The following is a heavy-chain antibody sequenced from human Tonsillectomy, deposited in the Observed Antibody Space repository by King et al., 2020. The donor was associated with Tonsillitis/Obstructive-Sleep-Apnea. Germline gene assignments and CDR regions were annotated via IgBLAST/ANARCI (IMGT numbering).Heavy chain of an antibody. CDR2: IYYRGST. CDR1: GGPISSYY. J-gene: IGHJ4*02. Sequence: QLQESGPGLVKPSETLSLPCTVSGGPISSYYWSWIRQPPGKGLEWIGYIYYRGSTNYNPSLKSRVTISVDTSKNQFSLKLSSVTAADTAVYYCARDKGSGYYYSIDYWGQGTLVTVSS. V-gene: IGHV4-59*01. D-gene: IGHD3-22*01. CDR3: ARDKGSGYYYSIDY.